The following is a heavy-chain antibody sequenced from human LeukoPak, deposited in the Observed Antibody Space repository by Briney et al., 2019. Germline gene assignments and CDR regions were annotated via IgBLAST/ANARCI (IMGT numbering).Heavy chain of an antibody. CDR3: TRSVRRGSIAY. CDR2: MYPNSGKT. J-gene: IGHJ4*02. V-gene: IGHV1-8*02. D-gene: IGHD5-12*01. Sequence: ASVKVSRKASGGTFSSYAISWVRQAPGQGLEWMGCMYPNSGKTGYAQKFQGRVTMTRSTSISTAYMELSSLRSEDTAVYYCTRSVRRGSIAYWGPGTLVTVSS. CDR1: GGTFSSYA.